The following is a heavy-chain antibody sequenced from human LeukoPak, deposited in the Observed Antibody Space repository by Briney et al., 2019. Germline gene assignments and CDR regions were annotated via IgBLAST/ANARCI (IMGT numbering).Heavy chain of an antibody. CDR2: ISSSGSTI. V-gene: IGHV3-48*03. J-gene: IGHJ4*02. D-gene: IGHD6-19*01. Sequence: GGSLRLSCAASGFTFTSYEMNWVRQAPGKGLEWVSYISSSGSTIYYADSVKGRFTISRDNAKNSLYLQMDGLRVEDTAVYYCARDRGAVAATWFDYWGQGTLVTVSS. CDR1: GFTFTSYE. CDR3: ARDRGAVAATWFDY.